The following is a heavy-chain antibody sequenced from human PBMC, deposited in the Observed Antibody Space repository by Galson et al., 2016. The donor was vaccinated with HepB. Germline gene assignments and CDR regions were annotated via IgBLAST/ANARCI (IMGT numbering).Heavy chain of an antibody. CDR3: AKDLDIVVVPSASDY. V-gene: IGHV3-23*01. D-gene: IGHD2-2*01. J-gene: IGHJ4*02. Sequence: SLRLSCAASGFTFGNYVMSWVRQAPGKGLEWVSSITNIGGNTYYADSVKGRFTISRDNSKNTVYLQMNSLRAEDTAVYYCAKDLDIVVVPSASDYWGQGTLVTVSS. CDR2: ITNIGGNT. CDR1: GFTFGNYV.